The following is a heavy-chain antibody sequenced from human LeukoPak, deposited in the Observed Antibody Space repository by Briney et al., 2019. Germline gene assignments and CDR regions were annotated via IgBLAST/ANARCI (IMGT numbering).Heavy chain of an antibody. D-gene: IGHD6-13*01. CDR3: ARRKAATFGMDV. CDR1: GDSVSSNSAT. CDR2: TYYRSKWYN. J-gene: IGHJ6*02. V-gene: IGHV6-1*01. Sequence: SQTLSLTCAISGDSVSSNSATWNWIRQSPSRGLEWLGRTYYRSKWYNDYAVSMKSRITINPNTSKNQFSLQLNSVTPEDTAVYYCARRKAATFGMDVWGQGTTVTVSS.